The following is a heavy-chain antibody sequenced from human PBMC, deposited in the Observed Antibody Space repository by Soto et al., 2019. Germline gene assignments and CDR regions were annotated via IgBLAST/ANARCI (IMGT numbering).Heavy chain of an antibody. CDR3: VRDQDSRGYSVFNL. CDR1: GFALNSFF. CDR2: ISNDGSST. V-gene: IGHV3-74*01. J-gene: IGHJ5*02. Sequence: GGSLKLSCGACGFALNSFFMHWVRQAPGKGLMWVSRISNDGSSTTYADSVKGRFTIPRDNARNTLYLQMNSLRADDTAVYFCVRDQDSRGYSVFNLWGQGAQVTVSS. D-gene: IGHD3-22*01.